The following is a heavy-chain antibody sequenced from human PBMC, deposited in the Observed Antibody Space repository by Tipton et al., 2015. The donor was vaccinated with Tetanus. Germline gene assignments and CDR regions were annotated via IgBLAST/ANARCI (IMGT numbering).Heavy chain of an antibody. D-gene: IGHD1-1*01. J-gene: IGHJ6*02. Sequence: SLRLSCEGSGFTFSSYSMNWVRQAPGKGLEWVSSISSGTDYIYYADSVTGRFTISRDNAKKSLYLQMNSLRAEGTAVYFCARRSLTNYGLDVWGQGTPVTVSS. CDR3: ARRSLTNYGLDV. CDR2: ISSGTDYI. V-gene: IGHV3-21*01. CDR1: GFTFSSYS.